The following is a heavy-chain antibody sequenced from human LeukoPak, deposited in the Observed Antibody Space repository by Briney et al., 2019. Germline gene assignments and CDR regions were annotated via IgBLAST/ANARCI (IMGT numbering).Heavy chain of an antibody. J-gene: IGHJ4*02. Sequence: PEGSLRLSCAASGFTFSDYSMNWVRQAPGKGLEWISYIGIDSGNTNYADSVKGRFTISGDKAKNSLYLQMNSLRVEDTAVYYCARDYKYAFDNWGQGTLVTVPS. D-gene: IGHD5-24*01. CDR1: GFTFSDYS. CDR2: IGIDSGNT. V-gene: IGHV3-48*01. CDR3: ARDYKYAFDN.